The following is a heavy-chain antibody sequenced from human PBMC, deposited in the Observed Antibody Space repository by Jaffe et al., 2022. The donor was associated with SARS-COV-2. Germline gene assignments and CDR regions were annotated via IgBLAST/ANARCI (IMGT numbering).Heavy chain of an antibody. CDR1: GFTFSSYE. CDR3: ARVSRSDTAMVNFDY. V-gene: IGHV3-48*03. J-gene: IGHJ4*02. CDR2: ISSSGSTI. D-gene: IGHD5-18*01. Sequence: EVQLVESGGGLVQPGGSLRLSCAASGFTFSSYEMNWVRQAPGKGLEWVSYISSSGSTIYYADSVKGRFTISRDNAKNSLYLQMNSLRAEDTAVYYCARVSRSDTAMVNFDYWGQGTLVTVSS.